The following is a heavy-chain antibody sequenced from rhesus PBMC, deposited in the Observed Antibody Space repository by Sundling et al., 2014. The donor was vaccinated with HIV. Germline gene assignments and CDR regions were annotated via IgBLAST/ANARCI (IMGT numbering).Heavy chain of an antibody. V-gene: IGHV4S9*01. CDR2: IYGSSGST. J-gene: IGHJ4*01. Sequence: QVQLQESGPGLAKPSETLSLTCAVSGGSISDNYYWNWIRQPPGKGLEWIGNIYGSSGSTYYNPSLKSRVTISKDTSKNQMSLKLSSLIAADTAVYYCAIEINNDIDFWGQGVLVSVSS. CDR1: GGSISDNYY. CDR3: AIEINNDIDF. D-gene: IGHD1-14*01.